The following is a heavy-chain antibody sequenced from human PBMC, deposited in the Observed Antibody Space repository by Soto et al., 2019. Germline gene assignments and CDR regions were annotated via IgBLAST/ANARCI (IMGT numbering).Heavy chain of an antibody. V-gene: IGHV4-59*01. CDR2: IYYSGST. CDR3: ARDRTLGYCSGGSCSTWFDP. Sequence: PSETLSLTCTVSGGSISSYYWSWIRQPPGKGLEWIGYIYYSGSTNYNPSLKSRVTISVDTSKNQFSLKLSSVTAADTAVYYCARDRTLGYCSGGSCSTWFDPWGQGTLVTVS. CDR1: GGSISSYY. D-gene: IGHD2-15*01. J-gene: IGHJ5*02.